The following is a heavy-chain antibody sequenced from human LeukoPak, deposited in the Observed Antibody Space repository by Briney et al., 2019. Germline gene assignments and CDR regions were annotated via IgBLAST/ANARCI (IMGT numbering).Heavy chain of an antibody. J-gene: IGHJ6*04. CDR1: GGTFSSYA. CDR3: ARALGAPDQLLGTHYYGMDV. D-gene: IGHD2-2*01. CDR2: IIPIFGTA. Sequence: ASVKVSCKASGGTFSSYAISWVRQAPGQGLEWMGGIIPIFGTANYAQEFQGRVTITADESTSTAYMELSSLRSEDTAVYYCARALGAPDQLLGTHYYGMDVWGKGTTVTVSS. V-gene: IGHV1-69*13.